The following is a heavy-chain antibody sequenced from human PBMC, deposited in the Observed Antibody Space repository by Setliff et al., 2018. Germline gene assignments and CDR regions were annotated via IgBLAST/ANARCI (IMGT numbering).Heavy chain of an antibody. J-gene: IGHJ5*02. CDR2: IFPADADT. V-gene: IGHV5-51*01. CDR1: GYNFLDYW. Sequence: GESLKISCKASGYNFLDYWIGWVRQVPGKGLEWMGMIFPADADTRYNPSFKGQVTMSLDRSITTAYLQWDSLKASDTAIYYGAQKHQRASWAFDPWGRGTLVTVSS. CDR3: AQKHQRASWAFDP. D-gene: IGHD2-2*01.